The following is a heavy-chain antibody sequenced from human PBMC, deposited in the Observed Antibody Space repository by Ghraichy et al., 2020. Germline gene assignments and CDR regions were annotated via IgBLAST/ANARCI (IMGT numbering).Heavy chain of an antibody. CDR3: ARWGDLRFGQFNYYGMDV. CDR2: INTNTGDP. V-gene: IGHV7-4-1*02. J-gene: IGHJ6*02. D-gene: IGHD3-10*01. CDR1: GYHFNDYV. Sequence: ASVKVSCKASGYHFNDYVLNWVRQAPDQGLEWMGRINTNTGDPTYAQDFTGRFVLSLDSYAKTAFLHIRSLQVDDTGTYFCARWGDLRFGQFNYYGMDVWGQGTTVTVSS.